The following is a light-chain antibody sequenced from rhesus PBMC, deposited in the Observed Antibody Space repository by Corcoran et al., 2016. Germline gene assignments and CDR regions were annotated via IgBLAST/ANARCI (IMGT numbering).Light chain of an antibody. V-gene: IGKV3-42*03. J-gene: IGKJ4*01. CDR2: GAS. CDR3: RQYTDWPLT. Sequence: ELVMTQSPATLSLSPGERATLSCRASQSVSSNLAWYQQKPGGAPSRLMYGASSRARGIPERFSGSGATTDFTLTISSLEPADFAVYYCRQYTDWPLTFGGGTKVEIK. CDR1: QSVSSN.